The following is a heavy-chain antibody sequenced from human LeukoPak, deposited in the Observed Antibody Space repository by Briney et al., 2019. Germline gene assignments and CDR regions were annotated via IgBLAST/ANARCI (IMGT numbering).Heavy chain of an antibody. J-gene: IGHJ5*02. D-gene: IGHD3-9*01. V-gene: IGHV1-2*02. Sequence: ASVKVSCKASGYTFTGYYMHWVRQAPGQGLEWMGWINPNSGGTNYAQKFQGRVTMTRDTSISTAYMELSRLRSDDTAVYYCARGVSRHLLRYFDWLSPLPNWFDPWGQGTLVTVSS. CDR3: ARGVSRHLLRYFDWLSPLPNWFDP. CDR2: INPNSGGT. CDR1: GYTFTGYY.